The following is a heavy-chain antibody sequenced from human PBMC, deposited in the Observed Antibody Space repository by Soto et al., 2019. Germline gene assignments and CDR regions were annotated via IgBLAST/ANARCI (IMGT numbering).Heavy chain of an antibody. J-gene: IGHJ4*02. D-gene: IGHD6-19*01. Sequence: PGGSLRLSCAVSGFSFSDHYMDWVRQAPGKGLEWVGRTRDRANSYTTEYAASVKGRFTISRDDSKNSLYLQMNSLKTEDTAVYYCVRDSGRGWSNFDYRGQGSLVTVSS. CDR2: TRDRANSYTT. V-gene: IGHV3-72*01. CDR3: VRDSGRGWSNFDY. CDR1: GFSFSDHY.